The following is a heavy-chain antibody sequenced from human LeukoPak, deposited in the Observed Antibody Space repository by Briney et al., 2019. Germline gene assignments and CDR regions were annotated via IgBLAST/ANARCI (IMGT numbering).Heavy chain of an antibody. Sequence: ASVKVSRKASGGTFSSYAFTWVRQAPGQGLEWMGSVIPLFGSTNYAQQLQGRVSITMDESTNTVYMELSSLTSEDTAVYYCARGLITAADLYYFDYWGQGTLVTVSS. V-gene: IGHV1-69*05. CDR3: ARGLITAADLYYFDY. D-gene: IGHD6-13*01. CDR2: VIPLFGST. J-gene: IGHJ4*02. CDR1: GGTFSSYA.